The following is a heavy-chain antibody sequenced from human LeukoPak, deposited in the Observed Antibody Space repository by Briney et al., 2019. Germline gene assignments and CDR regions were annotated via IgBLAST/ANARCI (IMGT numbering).Heavy chain of an antibody. Sequence: SGGSLRLSCAASGFIFSNYAMSWVRQAAGKGLEWVSVINDSGGSTYYADSVKGRFTVSRDNSKNTLYLQMNSPTAEDTAIYYCAKNADRGAFCRGGGCYPYYYYYMDVWGTGTTVTISS. D-gene: IGHD2-15*01. CDR1: GFIFSNYA. CDR3: AKNADRGAFCRGGGCYPYYYYYMDV. J-gene: IGHJ6*03. V-gene: IGHV3-23*01. CDR2: INDSGGST.